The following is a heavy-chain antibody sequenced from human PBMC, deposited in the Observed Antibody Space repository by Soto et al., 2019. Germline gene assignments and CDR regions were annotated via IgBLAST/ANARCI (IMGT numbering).Heavy chain of an antibody. J-gene: IGHJ6*03. CDR3: ARVGGTYYYYMDV. CDR2: IATYNYKT. D-gene: IGHD3-16*01. V-gene: IGHV1-18*01. CDR1: GYPFTSYG. Sequence: VASVKVSCKASGYPFTSYGISWVRQAPGQGLEWMGWIATYNYKTDYAQKFQGRVTITTDIPTNTVYMELRSLTSDDTAVYYCARVGGTYYYYMDVWGKGTTVTVSS.